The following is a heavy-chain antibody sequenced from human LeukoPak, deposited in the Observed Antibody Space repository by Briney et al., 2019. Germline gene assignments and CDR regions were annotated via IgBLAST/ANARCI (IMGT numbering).Heavy chain of an antibody. J-gene: IGHJ4*02. CDR3: ARAITLDY. CDR2: ISNDGRNK. Sequence: PGGSLRLSCAASGFTFSTYAMHWVRQAPGKGLEWVAVISNDGRNKIYADSVKGRFTISRGNAKNSLYLHMNSLRAEDTAVYYCARAITLDYWGQGTLVTVSS. CDR1: GFTFSTYA. V-gene: IGHV3-30*04. D-gene: IGHD5-12*01.